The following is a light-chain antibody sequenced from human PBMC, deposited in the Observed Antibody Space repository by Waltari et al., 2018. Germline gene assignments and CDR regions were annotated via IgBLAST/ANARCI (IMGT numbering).Light chain of an antibody. CDR2: AVS. J-gene: IGLJ3*02. Sequence: QSALTQPAYVSGSPGQSITISCTGTSSDVWSYTLVSWYPQHPGKAHKLIIYAVSKRPSGGSARFSGSKSGNTASLTISGLQAEDEADYYCCSYAGSTTRWVFGGGTKLTVL. V-gene: IGLV2-23*02. CDR3: CSYAGSTTRWV. CDR1: SSDVWSYTL.